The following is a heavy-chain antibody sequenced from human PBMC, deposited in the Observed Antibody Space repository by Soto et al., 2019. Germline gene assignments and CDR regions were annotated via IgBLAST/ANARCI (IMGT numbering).Heavy chain of an antibody. Sequence: GGSLRLSCAASGFTVSSNYMSWVRQAPGKGLEWVSVIYSGGSTYYADSVKGRFTISRDNSKNTLYLQMNSLRAEDTAVYYCARDRRYSSSWYFDYWGQGTLVTVSS. CDR1: GFTVSSNY. CDR3: ARDRRYSSSWYFDY. V-gene: IGHV3-53*01. J-gene: IGHJ4*02. D-gene: IGHD6-13*01. CDR2: IYSGGST.